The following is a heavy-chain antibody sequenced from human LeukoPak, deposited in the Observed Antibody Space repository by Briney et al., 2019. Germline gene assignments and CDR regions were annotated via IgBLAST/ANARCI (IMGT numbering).Heavy chain of an antibody. CDR2: ISGSGGST. CDR3: AKDIAVAGYYFDY. Sequence: GGSRRLSCAASGFTFDDHGMSWVRQAPGKGLEWVSAISGSGGSTYYADSVKGRFTISRDNSKNTLYLQMNSLRAEGTAVYYCAKDIAVAGYYFDYWGQGTLVTVSS. D-gene: IGHD6-19*01. J-gene: IGHJ4*02. CDR1: GFTFDDHG. V-gene: IGHV3-23*01.